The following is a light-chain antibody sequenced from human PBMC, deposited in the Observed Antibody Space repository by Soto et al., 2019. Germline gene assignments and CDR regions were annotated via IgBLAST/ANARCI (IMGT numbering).Light chain of an antibody. CDR3: QQFNSWART. CDR2: TTS. CDR1: QTVGSN. J-gene: IGKJ1*01. Sequence: EIVMTQSPATLSVSPGERITISCRASQTVGSNLAWYQQKPGQAPRLLIYTTSSRATGVPAKFSGSGSGTEFTLTTDSLLSEDFVIYACQQFNSWARTFRQGTKVDIX. V-gene: IGKV3-15*01.